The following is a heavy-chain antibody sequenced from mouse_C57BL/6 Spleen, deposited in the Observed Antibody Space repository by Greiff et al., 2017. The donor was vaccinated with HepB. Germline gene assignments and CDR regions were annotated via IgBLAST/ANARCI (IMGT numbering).Heavy chain of an antibody. Sequence: QVTLKESGPGILQSSQTLSLTCSFSGFSLSTSGMGVSWIRQPSGKGLEWLAHIYWDDDKRYNPSLKSRLTISKDTSRNQVFLKITSVDTADTATYYCARRAEGYYYGSSYENWYFDVWGTGTTVTVSS. CDR1: GFSLSTSGMG. CDR3: ARRAEGYYYGSSYENWYFDV. D-gene: IGHD1-1*01. V-gene: IGHV8-12*01. J-gene: IGHJ1*03. CDR2: IYWDDDK.